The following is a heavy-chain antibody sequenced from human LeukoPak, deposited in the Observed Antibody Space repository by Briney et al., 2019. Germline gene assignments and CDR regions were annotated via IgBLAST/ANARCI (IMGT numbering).Heavy chain of an antibody. J-gene: IGHJ6*03. D-gene: IGHD5-12*01. CDR2: IRYDGSNK. Sequence: SGGSLRLSCAASGFTFSSYWMHWVRQAPGKGLEWVAFIRYDGSNKYYADSVKGRFTISRDNSKNTLYLHVNSLRPEDTAVYYCAKGSGYGAQYYYYYMDVWGKGTTVTISS. CDR1: GFTFSSYW. V-gene: IGHV3-30*02. CDR3: AKGSGYGAQYYYYYMDV.